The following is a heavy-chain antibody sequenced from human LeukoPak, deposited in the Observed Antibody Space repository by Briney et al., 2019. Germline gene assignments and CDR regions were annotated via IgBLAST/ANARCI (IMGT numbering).Heavy chain of an antibody. Sequence: GGSLRLSCAASELTVTSNYMSWVRQAPGKGLQWVSVIYPGGDIYYADSVKGRFTISRDNSKNTLYLQMNSLRAEDTAVYYCARDGIRGGWFDPWGQGTLVTVSS. CDR2: IYPGGDI. J-gene: IGHJ5*02. D-gene: IGHD3-10*01. CDR1: ELTVTSNY. CDR3: ARDGIRGGWFDP. V-gene: IGHV3-53*05.